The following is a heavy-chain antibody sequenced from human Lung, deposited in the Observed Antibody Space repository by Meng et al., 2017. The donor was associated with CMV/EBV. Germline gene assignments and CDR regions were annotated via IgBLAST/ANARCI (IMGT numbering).Heavy chain of an antibody. CDR3: ARSHSSGWPFDY. Sequence: GSLRLXXTVSGGSISSSSYYWGWIRQPPGKGLEWIGSIYYSGSTYYNPSLKSRVTISVDTSKNQFSLKLSSVTAADTAVYYCARSHSSGWPFDYWGQGTLVTVSS. CDR1: GGSISSSSYY. J-gene: IGHJ4*02. V-gene: IGHV4-39*07. D-gene: IGHD6-19*01. CDR2: IYYSGST.